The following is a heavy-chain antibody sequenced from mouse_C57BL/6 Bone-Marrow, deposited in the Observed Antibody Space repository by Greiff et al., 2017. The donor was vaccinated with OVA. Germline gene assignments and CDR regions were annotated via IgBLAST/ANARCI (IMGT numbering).Heavy chain of an antibody. CDR3: ARRRFTTVVAPYAMDY. D-gene: IGHD1-1*01. Sequence: QVQLKQSGPGLVQPSQSLSITCTVSGFSLTSYGVHWVRQSTGKGLEWLGVIWSGGSTDYNAAFISRLSISKDNSKSQVFFKMNSLQADDTAIYYCARRRFTTVVAPYAMDYWGQGTSVTVSS. CDR1: GFSLTSYG. CDR2: IWSGGST. V-gene: IGHV2-2*01. J-gene: IGHJ4*01.